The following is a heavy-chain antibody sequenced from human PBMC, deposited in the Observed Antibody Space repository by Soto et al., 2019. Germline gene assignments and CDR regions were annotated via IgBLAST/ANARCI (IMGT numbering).Heavy chain of an antibody. CDR2: IYGDDDK. CDR1: GFSLSTSGVG. Sequence: QITLKGSGPTLVKPTQTLTLTCTFSGFSLSTSGVGVGWIRQPPGKALEWLALIYGDDDKRYSPSLMSRLTITKDTSKNQVVLTMTNVDPVDTATYYCAHIRASCSGGSCYSGFDYWGQGTLVTVSS. J-gene: IGHJ4*02. D-gene: IGHD2-15*01. V-gene: IGHV2-5*02. CDR3: AHIRASCSGGSCYSGFDY.